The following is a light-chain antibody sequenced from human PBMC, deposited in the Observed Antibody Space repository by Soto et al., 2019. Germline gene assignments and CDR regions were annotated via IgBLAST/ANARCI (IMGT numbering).Light chain of an antibody. V-gene: IGKV1-5*03. Sequence: DIQMTQSPSTLSASVGDRVTITCRASQSISSWLAWYQHKPGKAPRLLIYRTSTLESGVPSRFSGSGSGTEFALTIISLQPDDFTTYYCQQYSIYPITFGGGTKVEIK. CDR1: QSISSW. CDR3: QQYSIYPIT. J-gene: IGKJ4*01. CDR2: RTS.